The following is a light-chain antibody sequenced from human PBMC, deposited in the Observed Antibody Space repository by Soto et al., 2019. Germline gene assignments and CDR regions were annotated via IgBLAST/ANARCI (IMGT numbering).Light chain of an antibody. CDR3: QQRSNWPST. V-gene: IGKV3-11*01. CDR1: QSVSTY. J-gene: IGKJ4*01. CDR2: DAS. Sequence: EIVLTQSPVTLSLSPGERATLSCRASQSVSTYLAWYQQKPGRAPRLLIYDASSRATGIPARFSGSGSGTDFTLTISSLEPEDFAVYYSQQRSNWPSTFGGGTKVEIK.